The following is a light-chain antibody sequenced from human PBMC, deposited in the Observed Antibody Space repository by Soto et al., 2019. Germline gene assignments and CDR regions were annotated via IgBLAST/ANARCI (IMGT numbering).Light chain of an antibody. Sequence: QSVLTQPPSASGTPGQRVTISCSGSSSNIGSNTVNWYQQLPGTAPKLLIYSDNQRPSGVPDRFSVSKSGTSVSLAISGIQSDDEADYYCAAWDDSLNGLVFGGGTKVTVL. CDR1: SSNIGSNT. CDR2: SDN. CDR3: AAWDDSLNGLV. V-gene: IGLV1-44*01. J-gene: IGLJ2*01.